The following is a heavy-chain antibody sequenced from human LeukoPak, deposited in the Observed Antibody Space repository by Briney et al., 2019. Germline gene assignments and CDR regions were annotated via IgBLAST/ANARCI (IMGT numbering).Heavy chain of an antibody. V-gene: IGHV3-48*03. J-gene: IGHJ4*02. Sequence: PGGSLRLSCAASGFTFSSYEMNWVRQAPGKGLEWVSYISSSGTTIHYADSVKGRFTISRDNAKNSLYLQMNSLRAEDTAVYYCARAYSSVASCDYWGQGTLVTVSS. CDR3: ARAYSSVASCDY. CDR2: ISSSGTTI. D-gene: IGHD6-19*01. CDR1: GFTFSSYE.